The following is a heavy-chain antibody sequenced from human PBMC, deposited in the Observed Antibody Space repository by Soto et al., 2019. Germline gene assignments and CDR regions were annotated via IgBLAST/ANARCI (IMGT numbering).Heavy chain of an antibody. D-gene: IGHD4-17*01. Sequence: PGGSLSLSCAASGFIFSTYAMNWVRQAPGKGLELVASIDQSGGTAYYAESVRGRFAISRDNSINTLYLQMSSLRAEDTALYYCAHPRGYGVFDAVDIWGQGTMVTVSS. V-gene: IGHV3-23*01. CDR2: IDQSGGTA. CDR1: GFIFSTYA. CDR3: AHPRGYGVFDAVDI. J-gene: IGHJ3*02.